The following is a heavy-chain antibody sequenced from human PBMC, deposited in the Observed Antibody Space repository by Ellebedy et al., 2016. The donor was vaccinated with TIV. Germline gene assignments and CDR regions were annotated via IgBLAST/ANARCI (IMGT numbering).Heavy chain of an antibody. V-gene: IGHV3-23*01. J-gene: IGHJ4*02. D-gene: IGHD1/OR15-1a*01. CDR1: GFSFDTYA. CDR3: TRKTPTGTFDY. Sequence: PGGSLRLSCAASGFSFDTYAMSWVRQAPGKGLEWVSVINTSGGTKYYTDSVKGRCTISRDHSKNTLYLEMNNLRLEDTAMYYCTRKTPTGTFDYWGQGTLVTVSS. CDR2: INTSGGTK.